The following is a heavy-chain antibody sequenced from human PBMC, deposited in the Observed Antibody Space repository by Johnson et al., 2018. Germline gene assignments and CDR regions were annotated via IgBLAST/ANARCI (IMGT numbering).Heavy chain of an antibody. Sequence: VQLQQWGAGLLKXSETLSLXCAVYGGSFSGYYWSWIRQPPGKGLAWIGEINPSGSTNYNPSLKSRVTISVDTSKHQFSLKLSSVLAAATAGYDCARGGGMVRGPKRKPDAFDIWGQGTMVTVSS. CDR1: GGSFSGYY. CDR2: INPSGST. CDR3: ARGGGMVRGPKRKPDAFDI. D-gene: IGHD3-10*01. J-gene: IGHJ3*02. V-gene: IGHV4-34*01.